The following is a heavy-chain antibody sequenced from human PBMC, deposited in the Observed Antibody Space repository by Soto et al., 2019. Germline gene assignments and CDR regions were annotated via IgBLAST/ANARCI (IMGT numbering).Heavy chain of an antibody. CDR1: GFTFSSYG. Sequence: GGSLRLSCAASGFTFSSYGIPWVRQAPGKGLEWVAFIWHDGGNKFYAESVKGRFTISRDNSKNTRYLQMTSLSAEDTAMYYCAVDGDGNTGFGKDDWGQGTLVTVSS. CDR2: IWHDGGNK. V-gene: IGHV3-30*02. D-gene: IGHD3-16*01. J-gene: IGHJ4*02. CDR3: AVDGDGNTGFGKDD.